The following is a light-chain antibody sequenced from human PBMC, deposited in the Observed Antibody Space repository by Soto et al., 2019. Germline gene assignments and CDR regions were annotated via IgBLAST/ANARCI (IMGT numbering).Light chain of an antibody. CDR2: AAS. J-gene: IGKJ3*01. Sequence: DIQMTQSPSSLSASVGDRVTITCRASQSISSYLNWYQQKPGKAPKLLIYAASSLQSGVPSRFSGSGSGTDFTLTSSSLQPEDFATYYCQQRYRTPFTFGPGTKVDIK. CDR1: QSISSY. CDR3: QQRYRTPFT. V-gene: IGKV1-39*01.